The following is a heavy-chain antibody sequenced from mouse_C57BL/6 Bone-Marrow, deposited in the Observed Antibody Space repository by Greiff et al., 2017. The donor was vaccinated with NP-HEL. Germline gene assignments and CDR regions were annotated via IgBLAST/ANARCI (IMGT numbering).Heavy chain of an antibody. D-gene: IGHD2-4*01. V-gene: IGHV1-19*01. Sequence: VQLQQSGPVLVKPGASVKMSCKASGYTFTDYYMNWVKQSHGKSLEWIGVINPYNGGTSYNQKFKGKATLTVDKSSSTAYMELNSLTSEDSAVYYCARDYDYDGGLAYWGQGTLVTVSA. CDR2: INPYNGGT. CDR3: ARDYDYDGGLAY. CDR1: GYTFTDYY. J-gene: IGHJ3*01.